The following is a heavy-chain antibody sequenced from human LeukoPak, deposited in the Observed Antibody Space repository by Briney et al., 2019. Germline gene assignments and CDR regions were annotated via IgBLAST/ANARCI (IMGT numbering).Heavy chain of an antibody. V-gene: IGHV3-48*04. D-gene: IGHD6-13*01. CDR1: GFTFSSYS. J-gene: IGHJ5*01. Sequence: GGSLRLSCAASGFTFSSYSMNWVRQAPGKGLEWVSYISSSSSTIYYADSVKGRFTISRDNAKNSLYLQMNSLRAEDTAVYYCARAHSSSWYNWFDSWGQGTLVTVSS. CDR3: ARAHSSSWYNWFDS. CDR2: ISSSSSTI.